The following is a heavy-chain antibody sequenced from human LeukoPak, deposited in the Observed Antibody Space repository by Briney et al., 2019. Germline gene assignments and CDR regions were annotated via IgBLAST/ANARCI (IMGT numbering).Heavy chain of an antibody. D-gene: IGHD3-9*01. V-gene: IGHV3-33*01. CDR3: ARDGYDILTGYYPGRWFDP. J-gene: IGHJ5*02. CDR2: IWYDGSNK. CDR1: GFTFSSYG. Sequence: PGGSLRLSCAASGFTFSSYGMHWVRQAPGKGLEWVAVIWYDGSNKYYADSVKGRFTNSRDNSKNTLYLQMNSLRAEDTAVYYCARDGYDILTGYYPGRWFDPWGQGTLVTVSS.